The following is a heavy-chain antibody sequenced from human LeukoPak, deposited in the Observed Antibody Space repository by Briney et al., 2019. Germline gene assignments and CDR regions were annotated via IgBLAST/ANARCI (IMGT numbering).Heavy chain of an antibody. Sequence: SETLSLTCAVYGGSFSGYYWSWIRQPPGKGLEWIGEINHSGSTNYNPSLKSRVTISVDTSKNQFSLKLSSVTAAGTAVYYCARSRGYSSSWDQFDYWGQGTLVTVSS. D-gene: IGHD6-13*01. CDR2: INHSGST. CDR3: ARSRGYSSSWDQFDY. V-gene: IGHV4-34*01. J-gene: IGHJ4*02. CDR1: GGSFSGYY.